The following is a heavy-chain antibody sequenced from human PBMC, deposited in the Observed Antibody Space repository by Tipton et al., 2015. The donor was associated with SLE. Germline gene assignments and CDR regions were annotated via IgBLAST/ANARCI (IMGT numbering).Heavy chain of an antibody. CDR1: GGSFSGYY. J-gene: IGHJ6*03. Sequence: TLSLTCAVYGGSFSGYYWSWIRQPAGKGLEWIGRIYTSGSTNYNPSLKSRVTISVDTSKNQFSLKLSSVTAADTAVYYRAAGAPKGYYYYYMDVWGKGTTVTVSS. CDR3: AAGAPKGYYYYYMDV. D-gene: IGHD6-19*01. V-gene: IGHV4-59*10. CDR2: IYTSGST.